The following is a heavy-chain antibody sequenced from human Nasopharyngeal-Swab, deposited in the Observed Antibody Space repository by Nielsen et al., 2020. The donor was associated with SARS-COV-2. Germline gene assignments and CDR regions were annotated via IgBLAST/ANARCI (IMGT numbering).Heavy chain of an antibody. CDR2: VSSTSSYI. J-gene: IGHJ2*01. D-gene: IGHD6-13*01. V-gene: IGHV3-21*01. CDR3: ARDSISSWQAIGNWYFDL. CDR1: GFTFSSYS. Sequence: GGSLRLSCAASGFTFSSYSMNWVRQAPGKGLEWVSSVSSTSSYIYYADSLKGRFTISRDNAKNSLYLQLNSLRAEDTAVYYCARDSISSWQAIGNWYFDLWGRGTLVTVSS.